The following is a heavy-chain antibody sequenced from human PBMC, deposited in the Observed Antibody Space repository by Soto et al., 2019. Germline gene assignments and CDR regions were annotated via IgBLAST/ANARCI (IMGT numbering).Heavy chain of an antibody. V-gene: IGHV1-2*02. CDR1: GYTFTGYY. CDR2: INPNSGDT. D-gene: IGHD3-16*01. J-gene: IGHJ6*02. CDR3: ARDQKGDGIFYFGMDV. Sequence: QVQLVQSGAEVKKPGASVKVSCKASGYTFTGYYIHWLRQAPRQGLEWMAWINPNSGDTKYAQKFQGRVTMTRDTSTAFMELTRLGSDDTAVYYCARDQKGDGIFYFGMDVWGQGTTVTVSS.